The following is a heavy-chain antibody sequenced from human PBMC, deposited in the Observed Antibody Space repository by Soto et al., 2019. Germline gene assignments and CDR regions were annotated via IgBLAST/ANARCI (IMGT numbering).Heavy chain of an antibody. Sequence: SETLSLTCTVSGGSISSYYWSWIRQPPGRGLERIGYIYFGGSTNYNPSLKSRLAISVDTSKNQFTLKLTSVTAADKAMNYSARSPGYCSGPTCNHKPYSYYYLDVWGKGTTVT. CDR3: ARSPGYCSGPTCNHKPYSYYYLDV. V-gene: IGHV4-59*08. D-gene: IGHD2-2*03. CDR1: GGSISSYY. CDR2: IYFGGST. J-gene: IGHJ6*03.